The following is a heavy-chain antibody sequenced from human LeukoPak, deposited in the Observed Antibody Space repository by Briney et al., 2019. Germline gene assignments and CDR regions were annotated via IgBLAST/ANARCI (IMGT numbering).Heavy chain of an antibody. Sequence: GGSLRLSCAASGFTFSSYGMHWVRQAPGKGLEWVAFIRYDGSNKYYADSVKGRFTISRDNSKNTLYLQMNSLRAEDTAVYYCAKGDYDFWSGYYDYWGQGTLVTVSP. J-gene: IGHJ4*02. D-gene: IGHD3-3*01. CDR1: GFTFSSYG. CDR2: IRYDGSNK. CDR3: AKGDYDFWSGYYDY. V-gene: IGHV3-30*02.